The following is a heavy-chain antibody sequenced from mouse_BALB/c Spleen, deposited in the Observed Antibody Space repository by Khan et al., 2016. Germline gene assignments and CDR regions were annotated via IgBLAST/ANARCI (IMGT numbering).Heavy chain of an antibody. Sequence: EVQLVESGGGLVQPGGSLRLSCATSGFTFTDYYMSWVRQPPGKALEWLGFIRNKANGYTTEYSASVKGRFTISSDNSQSILYLQMNTLRAEDSATYYCARDDYRYYFDYWGQGTTLTVSS. J-gene: IGHJ2*01. V-gene: IGHV7-3*02. CDR3: ARDDYRYYFDY. CDR1: GFTFTDYY. D-gene: IGHD2-14*01. CDR2: IRNKANGYTT.